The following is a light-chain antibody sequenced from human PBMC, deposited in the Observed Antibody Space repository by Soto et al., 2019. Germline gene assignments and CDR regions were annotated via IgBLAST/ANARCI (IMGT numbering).Light chain of an antibody. CDR3: PQYDNWPPWT. J-gene: IGKJ1*01. V-gene: IGKV3-15*01. CDR1: QSVSSV. Sequence: EIVMTQSPATLSVSPGERVTLSCRASQSVSSVLAWYQVKPGQAPRLLIYGASTRATGIPARFSGSGSGTEFTLTISSLQSEDFAVYYCPQYDNWPPWTFGQGTKVQIK. CDR2: GAS.